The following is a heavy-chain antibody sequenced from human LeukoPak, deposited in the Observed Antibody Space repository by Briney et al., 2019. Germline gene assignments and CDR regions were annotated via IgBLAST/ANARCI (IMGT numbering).Heavy chain of an antibody. CDR2: VNPNNGVP. CDR1: GYTFTGYY. Sequence: ASVKVSCKASGYTFTGYYMHWVRQAPGQGLEWMGRVNPNNGVPNYAQKFQGRVTMTRNTSISTAYMELSSLRSENTAVYYCARGKWLVSKLFDYWGQGTLVTVSS. V-gene: IGHV1-2*06. D-gene: IGHD6-19*01. J-gene: IGHJ4*02. CDR3: ARGKWLVSKLFDY.